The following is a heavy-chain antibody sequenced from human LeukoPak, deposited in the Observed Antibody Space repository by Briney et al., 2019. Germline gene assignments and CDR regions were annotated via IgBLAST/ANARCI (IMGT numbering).Heavy chain of an antibody. J-gene: IGHJ4*02. V-gene: IGHV3-49*03. Sequence: GGSLRLSCTVCGFTFGDYAMSWFRQAPGKGLEWVGLIRSKAYGGTPEYAASVKGRFTISRDDSKSIAYLQMNSLKTDDTAVYYCTRGGGGFDYWGQGTLVTVSS. CDR1: GFTFGDYA. CDR2: IRSKAYGGTP. CDR3: TRGGGGFDY. D-gene: IGHD1-26*01.